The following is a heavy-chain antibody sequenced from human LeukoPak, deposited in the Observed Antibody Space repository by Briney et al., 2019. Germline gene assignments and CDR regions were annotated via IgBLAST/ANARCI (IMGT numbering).Heavy chain of an antibody. CDR3: ARTAKDYYGSGSYNYYFDY. Sequence: ETLSLTCTVSGGSVSSGSYCWSWILQPPGKGLEWIGYIYYSGSTNYNPSLKSRVTISVDTSKNQFSLKLSSVTAADTAVYYCARTAKDYYGSGSYNYYFDYWGQGTLVTVSS. CDR1: GGSVSSGSYC. CDR2: IYYSGST. J-gene: IGHJ4*02. D-gene: IGHD3-10*01. V-gene: IGHV4-61*01.